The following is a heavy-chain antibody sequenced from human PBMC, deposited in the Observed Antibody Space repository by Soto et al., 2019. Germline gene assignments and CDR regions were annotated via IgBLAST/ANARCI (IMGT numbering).Heavy chain of an antibody. CDR1: GFTFSSYS. Sequence: GGSLRLSCAASGFTFSSYSMNWVRRAPGKGLEWVSSISSSSSYIYYADSVKGRFTISRDNAKNSLYLQMNSLRAEDTAVYYCAREDYYDSSGLPHPADYWGQGTLVTVSS. V-gene: IGHV3-21*01. CDR3: AREDYYDSSGLPHPADY. J-gene: IGHJ4*02. CDR2: ISSSSSYI. D-gene: IGHD3-22*01.